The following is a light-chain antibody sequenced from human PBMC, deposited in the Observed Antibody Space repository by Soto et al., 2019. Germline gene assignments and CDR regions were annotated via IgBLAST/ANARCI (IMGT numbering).Light chain of an antibody. CDR1: QTVRTNN. CDR2: GAS. CDR3: QQYGTTPLT. Sequence: EIVLTQSPGTLSLSPGKRATLYCRASQTVRTNNLAWYQQRPGQAPRLLIYGASSRATGIPDRFSGSGSGTDFTLTISSLEPEDFAVYYCQQYGTTPLTFGGGTKVDI. V-gene: IGKV3-20*01. J-gene: IGKJ4*01.